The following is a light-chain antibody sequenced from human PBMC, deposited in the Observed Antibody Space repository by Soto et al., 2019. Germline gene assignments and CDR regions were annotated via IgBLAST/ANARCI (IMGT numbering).Light chain of an antibody. CDR1: SSNIGAGYD. Sequence: QSVLTQPPSVSGAPGQRVTISCTGSSSNIGAGYDVHWYQQLPGTAPKLLIYGNSNRPSGVPDRFSGSKSGTSASLAITGRHADDDADYYYHPYYSSLRGSFFFGAGANHTV. V-gene: IGLV1-40*01. J-gene: IGLJ1*01. CDR2: GNS. CDR3: HPYYSSLRGSFF.